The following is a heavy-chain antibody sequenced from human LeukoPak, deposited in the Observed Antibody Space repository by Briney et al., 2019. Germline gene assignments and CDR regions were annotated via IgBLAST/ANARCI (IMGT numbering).Heavy chain of an antibody. Sequence: ASVKVSCKASGYTFTSYGISWVRQAPGQGLEWMGWISAYNGNTNYAQKLQGRVTMTTDTSTSTAYMELRSLRPDDTAVYYCARDLGVVVAVDYFDYWGQGTLVTVSS. J-gene: IGHJ4*02. D-gene: IGHD2-15*01. CDR2: ISAYNGNT. CDR1: GYTFTSYG. V-gene: IGHV1-18*04. CDR3: ARDLGVVVAVDYFDY.